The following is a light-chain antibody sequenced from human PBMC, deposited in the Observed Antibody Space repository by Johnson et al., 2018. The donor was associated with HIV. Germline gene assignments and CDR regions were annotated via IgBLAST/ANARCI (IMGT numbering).Light chain of an antibody. CDR2: RNN. CDR1: SSNIGSNT. Sequence: QSVLTQPPSASGTPGQRVTISCSGSSSNIGSNTVNWYQQLPGTAPKLLIYRNNQRPSGVPDRFSGSKSGTSASLAISGLQAGDEADYYCAAWDDSLNGSYVFGTGTKVTVL. J-gene: IGLJ1*01. V-gene: IGLV1-44*01. CDR3: AAWDDSLNGSYV.